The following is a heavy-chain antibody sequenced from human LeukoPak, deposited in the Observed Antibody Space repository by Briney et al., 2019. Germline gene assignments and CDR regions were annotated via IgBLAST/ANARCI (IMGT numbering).Heavy chain of an antibody. D-gene: IGHD6-13*01. V-gene: IGHV3-11*01. CDR1: GFTFSDYY. Sequence: PGGSLRLSCAASGFTFSDYYMSWIRQAPGKGLEWVSYISSSGSTIYYADSVKGRFTISRDNAKNSLYLQMNSLRAEDTAVYYCASADPEYSSSWYKVDYWGQGTLVTVSS. CDR3: ASADPEYSSSWYKVDY. J-gene: IGHJ4*02. CDR2: ISSSGSTI.